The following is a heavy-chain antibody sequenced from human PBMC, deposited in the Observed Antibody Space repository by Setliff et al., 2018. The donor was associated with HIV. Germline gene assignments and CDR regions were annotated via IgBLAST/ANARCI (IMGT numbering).Heavy chain of an antibody. V-gene: IGHV1-46*01. J-gene: IGHJ4*02. CDR3: AIQEMSIWLPPHLFDF. Sequence: ASVKVSCKASGYTFTSYYMHWVRQAPGQWLEWMGIINPSGGSTSYAQKFQGRVTMTRDTSTSTVYMELSSLTSEDTAVYYCAIQEMSIWLPPHLFDFWGQGPLVTVSS. CDR2: INPSGGST. CDR1: GYTFTSYY. D-gene: IGHD5-12*01.